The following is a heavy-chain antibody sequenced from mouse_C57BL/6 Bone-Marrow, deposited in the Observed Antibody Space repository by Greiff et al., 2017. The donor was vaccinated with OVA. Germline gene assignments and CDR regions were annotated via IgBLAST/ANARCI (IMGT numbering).Heavy chain of an antibody. Sequence: EVQLQQSGTVLARPGASVKMSCKTSGYTFTSYWMHWVKQRPGQGLEWIGAIYPGNSDTSYNQKFKGKAKLTAVTSASTAYMELSSLTNEDSAVYYSTPIKDGYYQLDYWGQGTTLTASS. CDR3: TPIKDGYYQLDY. V-gene: IGHV1-5*01. CDR2: IYPGNSDT. CDR1: GYTFTSYW. J-gene: IGHJ2*01. D-gene: IGHD2-3*01.